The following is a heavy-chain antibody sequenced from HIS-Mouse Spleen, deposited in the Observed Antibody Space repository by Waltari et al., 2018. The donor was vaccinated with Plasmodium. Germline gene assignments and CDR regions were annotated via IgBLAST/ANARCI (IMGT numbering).Heavy chain of an antibody. J-gene: IGHJ3*02. V-gene: IGHV1-69*04. CDR3: ARVLSIAAAGKDAFDI. D-gene: IGHD6-13*01. CDR2: IIPILGIT. Sequence: QVQLVQSGAEVKKPGSSVKVSCKASGGPFSSYALSWVRQGPGQGLEWMGSIIPILGITNYAQNFQGRVTITADKSTSTAYMELSSLRSEDTAVYYCARVLSIAAAGKDAFDIWGQGTMVTVSS. CDR1: GGPFSSYA.